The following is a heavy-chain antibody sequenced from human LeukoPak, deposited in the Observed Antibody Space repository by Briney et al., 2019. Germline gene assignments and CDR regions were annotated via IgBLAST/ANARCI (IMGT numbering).Heavy chain of an antibody. J-gene: IGHJ3*02. D-gene: IGHD3-22*01. CDR2: IILSLGLA. V-gene: IGHV1-69*02. Sequence: GASVKLSCKAAGGSFTRYNINWARQAPGQGLEWMGRIILSLGLANYAQNVPGRVTITADKSTSTAYMELSSLRSEDTALYYCARAEYYYDISGHFHAYNMGGQGTMVTVSS. CDR1: GGSFTRYN. CDR3: ARAEYYYDISGHFHAYNM.